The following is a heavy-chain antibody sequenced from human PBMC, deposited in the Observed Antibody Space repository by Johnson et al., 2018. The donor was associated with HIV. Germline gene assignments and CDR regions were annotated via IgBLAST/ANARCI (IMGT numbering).Heavy chain of an antibody. V-gene: IGHV3-7*01. CDR1: GFTFSSYW. CDR2: IRYDGSNK. CDR3: ARESRLGPLAHAFDI. Sequence: MLLVESGGGLVQPGGSLRLSCAASGFTFSSYWMSWVRQAPGKGLEWVAFIRYDGSNKYYADSVKGRFTISRDNAKNSLYLQMNSRRAEGTAVSYCARESRLGPLAHAFDIWGQGTMVTVSS. D-gene: IGHD7-27*01. J-gene: IGHJ3*02.